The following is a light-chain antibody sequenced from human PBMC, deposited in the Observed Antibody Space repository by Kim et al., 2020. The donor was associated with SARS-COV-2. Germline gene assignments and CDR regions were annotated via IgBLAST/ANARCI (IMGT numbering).Light chain of an antibody. V-gene: IGLV3-1*01. CDR3: QAWDSSTAV. CDR2: QDR. J-gene: IGLJ3*02. CDR1: KLGDKY. Sequence: VSPGQTASITCSGDKLGDKYACWYQQKPGQSPVLVIYQDRKRPSGIPERFAGSNSGNTATLTISGTQAMDEADYYCQAWDSSTAVFGGGTQLTVL.